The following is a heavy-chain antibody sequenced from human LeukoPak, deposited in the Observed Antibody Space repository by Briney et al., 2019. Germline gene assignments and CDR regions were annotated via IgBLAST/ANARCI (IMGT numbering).Heavy chain of an antibody. D-gene: IGHD3-22*01. CDR3: AREFRRYYDSSGSTNDY. J-gene: IGHJ4*02. Sequence: ASVKVSCKASGYTFTGYYMPWVRQAPGQGLEWMGRINPNSGGTNYAQKFQGRVTMTRDTSISTAYMELSRLRSDDTAVYYCAREFRRYYDSSGSTNDYWGQGTLVTVSS. CDR2: INPNSGGT. V-gene: IGHV1-2*06. CDR1: GYTFTGYY.